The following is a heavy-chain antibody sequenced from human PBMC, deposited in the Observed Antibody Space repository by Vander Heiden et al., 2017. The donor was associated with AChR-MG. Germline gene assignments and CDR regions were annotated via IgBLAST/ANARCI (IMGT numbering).Heavy chain of an antibody. Sequence: QVQLVQSGAEVKKPGSSVTVSCKASGGTFSSYAISWVRQAPGQGLEWMGGIIPIFGTANYAQKFQGRVTITADESTSTAYMELSSLRSEDTAVYYCARDRRNGRQWRGAFDIWGQGTMVTVSS. J-gene: IGHJ3*02. V-gene: IGHV1-69*01. CDR1: GGTFSSYA. D-gene: IGHD6-19*01. CDR3: ARDRRNGRQWRGAFDI. CDR2: IIPIFGTA.